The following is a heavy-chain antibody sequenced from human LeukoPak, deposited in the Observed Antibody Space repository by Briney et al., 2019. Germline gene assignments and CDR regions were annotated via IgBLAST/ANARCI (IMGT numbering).Heavy chain of an antibody. D-gene: IGHD6-19*01. V-gene: IGHV1-8*03. CDR3: ARGPAGSGWYLYAFDI. CDR2: MNPNSGNT. J-gene: IGHJ3*02. CDR1: GYTFTSYG. Sequence: ASVKVSCKASGYTFTSYGISWVRQATGQGLEWMGWMNPNSGNTGYAQKFQGRVTITRNTSISTAYMELSSLRSEDTAVYYCARGPAGSGWYLYAFDIWGQGTMVTVSS.